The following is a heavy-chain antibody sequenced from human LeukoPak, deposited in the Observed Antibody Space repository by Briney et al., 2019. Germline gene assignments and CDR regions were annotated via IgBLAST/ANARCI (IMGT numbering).Heavy chain of an antibody. CDR3: ARDLKPGYSGYDYEGYFDY. CDR1: GGTFSSYA. Sequence: GSSVKVSCKASGGTFSSYAISWVRQAPGQRLEWMGWIDAGNDNTKYSQKFQGRVTITGDTSASTAYMELSSLRSEDTAVYYCARDLKPGYSGYDYEGYFDYWGQGTLVTVSS. D-gene: IGHD5-12*01. J-gene: IGHJ4*02. CDR2: IDAGNDNT. V-gene: IGHV1-3*01.